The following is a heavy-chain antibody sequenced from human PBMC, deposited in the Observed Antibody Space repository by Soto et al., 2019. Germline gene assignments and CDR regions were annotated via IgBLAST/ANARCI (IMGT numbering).Heavy chain of an antibody. CDR3: AKDCCIAARPWNFDY. D-gene: IGHD6-6*01. J-gene: IGHJ4*02. V-gene: IGHV3-23*01. CDR2: ISRSGDST. CDR1: GLTFSNHG. Sequence: EVQLLESGGGSLQPGGSLRLSCVASGLTFSNHGVAWVRQAPGKGLEWVSGISRSGDSTYYADSVKGRFTISRDNSKNTLYLQMNSLRAGDTAVYYCAKDCCIAARPWNFDYWGQGTLVAVSS.